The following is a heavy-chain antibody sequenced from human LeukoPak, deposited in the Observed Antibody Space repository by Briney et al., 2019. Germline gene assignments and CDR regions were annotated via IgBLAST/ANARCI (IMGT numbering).Heavy chain of an antibody. Sequence: SETLSLTCTVSVGSINTSSYFWGWIRQPPGKGLEWTGNIYYSGSTYYNPSLRTRVTISVDTSKNQSALRLSSVTAADAAVYYCTSDKRHFDYWGQGTLVTVSS. V-gene: IGHV4-39*01. CDR1: VGSINTSSYF. CDR2: IYYSGST. CDR3: TSDKRHFDY. J-gene: IGHJ4*02.